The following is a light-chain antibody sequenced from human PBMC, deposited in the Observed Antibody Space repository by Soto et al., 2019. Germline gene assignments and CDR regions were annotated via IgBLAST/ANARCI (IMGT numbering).Light chain of an antibody. Sequence: EVVLTQTPVTLSLSPGERATLSCRASQSVKSYLVWYQQKPGQSPRLLIYDASNRATGIPARFSGSGSETDFTLTISSLEPVDFAVYYCQQRRTWPLTFGGGTGVEIK. J-gene: IGKJ4*01. V-gene: IGKV3-11*01. CDR3: QQRRTWPLT. CDR1: QSVKSY. CDR2: DAS.